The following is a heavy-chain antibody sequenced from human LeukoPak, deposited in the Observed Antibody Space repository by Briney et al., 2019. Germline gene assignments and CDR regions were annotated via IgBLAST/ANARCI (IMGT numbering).Heavy chain of an antibody. V-gene: IGHV3-30*01. CDR2: ISYDGSNK. D-gene: IGHD6-13*01. J-gene: IGHJ5*02. CDR3: AREGQPYNWFDP. Sequence: GRSLGLSCAASGFTFSSYAMHWVRQAPGRGLEWVAVISYDGSNKYYADSVEGRFTISRDDSKKTLYLQMNSLRAEDTAVYYCAREGQPYNWFDPWGQGTLVTVSS. CDR1: GFTFSSYA.